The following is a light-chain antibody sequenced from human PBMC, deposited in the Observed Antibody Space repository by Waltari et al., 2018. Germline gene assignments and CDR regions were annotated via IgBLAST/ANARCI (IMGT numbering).Light chain of an antibody. CDR3: QQYNNWPYT. CDR2: GAS. V-gene: IGKV3-15*01. CDR1: RSLTTN. Sequence: IVLTQSPGILSLSPGDRATLSCRASRSLTTNLAWYQQKLGQPPRLLMHGASTRATGIPPRFSGSGSGTEFTLTNTSLQSEDYALYFCQQYNNWPYTFGQGTQLDIK. J-gene: IGKJ2*01.